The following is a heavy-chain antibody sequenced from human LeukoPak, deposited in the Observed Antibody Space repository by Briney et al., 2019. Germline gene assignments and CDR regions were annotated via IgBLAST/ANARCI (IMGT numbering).Heavy chain of an antibody. V-gene: IGHV4-34*01. CDR3: ARRGSSSWYRAYNWFDP. D-gene: IGHD6-13*01. CDR1: GGSFSGYY. Sequence: PSETLSLTCAVYGGSFSGYYWSWIRQPPGKGLEWIGEINHSGSTNYNPSLKSRVTISVDTSKNQFSLKLSSVTAADTAVYYCARRGSSSWYRAYNWFDPGAREPWSPSPQ. J-gene: IGHJ5*02. CDR2: INHSGST.